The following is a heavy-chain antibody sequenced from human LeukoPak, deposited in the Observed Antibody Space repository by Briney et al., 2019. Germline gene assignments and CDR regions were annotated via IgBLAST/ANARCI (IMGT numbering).Heavy chain of an antibody. CDR3: ARALWLVTSNWFDP. CDR2: IYYSGNT. J-gene: IGHJ5*02. D-gene: IGHD5-18*01. V-gene: IGHV4-39*07. Sequence: ASETLSLTCTVSGVSISSSNSYWGWIRQPPGKGLEWIGSIYYSGNTYYNASLKSQVSISIDTSKNQFSLKLSSVTAADTAVYYCARALWLVTSNWFDPWGQGTLVTVSS. CDR1: GVSISSSNSY.